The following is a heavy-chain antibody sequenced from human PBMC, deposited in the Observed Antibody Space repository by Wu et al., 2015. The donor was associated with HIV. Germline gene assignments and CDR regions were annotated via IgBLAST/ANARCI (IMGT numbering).Heavy chain of an antibody. CDR3: ARGGGMVTDNGYWFFDL. V-gene: IGHV1-46*02. CDR1: GYEFKIYY. J-gene: IGHJ2*01. D-gene: IGHD2-21*02. Sequence: QVQLVQSGAEVRKPGASVKVSCKARGYEFKIYYVHWVRQAPGQSLEWLGLINPSSGVARYAQKFQGRLTMTRDSPTTTVFLDLNKLTSEDTAVYYCARGGGMVTDNGYWFFDLWGRGSLVTVSS. CDR2: INPSSGVA.